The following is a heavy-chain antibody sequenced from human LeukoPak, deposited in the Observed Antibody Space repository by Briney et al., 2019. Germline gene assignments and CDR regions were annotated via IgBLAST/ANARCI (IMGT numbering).Heavy chain of an antibody. V-gene: IGHV4-34*01. J-gene: IGHJ4*02. CDR2: INHSGST. CDR1: GGSFSGYY. CDR3: ASRWAAAGTLDY. Sequence: SETLSLTCAVYGGSFSGYYWSWIRQPPGKGLEWIGEINHSGSTNYNPSPKSRVTISVDTSKNQFSLKLSSVTAADTAVYYCASRWAAAGTLDYWGQGTLVTVSS. D-gene: IGHD6-13*01.